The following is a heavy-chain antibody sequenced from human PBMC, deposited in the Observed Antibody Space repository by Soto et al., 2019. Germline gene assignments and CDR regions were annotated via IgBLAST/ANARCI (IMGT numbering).Heavy chain of an antibody. Sequence: SETLSLTCTVSAGSISSGDYYWSWIRQPPGKGLEWIGYIYSSGSTYYSPSLKSRATMSVDTSKNKFSLKLSSVTAADTAVYYCARDRADSSGYHYYFDSWGQGTTVTV. V-gene: IGHV4-30-4*01. CDR1: AGSISSGDYY. J-gene: IGHJ4*02. D-gene: IGHD3-22*01. CDR2: IYSSGST. CDR3: ARDRADSSGYHYYFDS.